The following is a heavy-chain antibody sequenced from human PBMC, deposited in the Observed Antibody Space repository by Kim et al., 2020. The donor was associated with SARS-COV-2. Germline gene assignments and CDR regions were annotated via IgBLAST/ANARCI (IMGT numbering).Heavy chain of an antibody. D-gene: IGHD3-10*01. V-gene: IGHV4-34*01. CDR3: ARSSIPRVRGIYDY. J-gene: IGHJ4*02. Sequence: NPSLKSRVTISVDTSKNQLSLKLSSVTAADTAVYYCARSSIPRVRGIYDYWGQGTLVTVSS.